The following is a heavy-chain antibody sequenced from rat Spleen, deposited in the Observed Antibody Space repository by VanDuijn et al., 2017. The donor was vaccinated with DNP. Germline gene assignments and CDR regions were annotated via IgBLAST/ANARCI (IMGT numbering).Heavy chain of an antibody. V-gene: IGHV5S13*01. CDR1: GFTYSNYV. CDR2: ISTGGGNT. J-gene: IGHJ1*01. D-gene: IGHD1-6*01. Sequence: EVQLVESGGGLVQPGRSLKLSCAASGFTYSNYVMAWVRQAPTKGLEWVASISTGGGNTYYPDSVKGRFTISRDNAKNTLYLQMNSLRSDDTATYYCTRVGPYCGYTYYWYFDFWGPGTMVTVSS. CDR3: TRVGPYCGYTYYWYFDF.